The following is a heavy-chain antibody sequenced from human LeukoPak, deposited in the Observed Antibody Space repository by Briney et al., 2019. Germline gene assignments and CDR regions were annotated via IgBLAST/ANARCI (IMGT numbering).Heavy chain of an antibody. V-gene: IGHV3-30*02. CDR1: GFTFSSYG. D-gene: IGHD5-12*01. Sequence: GGSLRLSCAAPGFTFSSYGMHWVRQAPGKGLEWVALIRYDGSNKYYADSVKGRFTISRDNSKNTLYLQMNSLRSEDTAVYYCARYGHGGYSGYDRWGQGTLVTVSS. CDR2: IRYDGSNK. CDR3: ARYGHGGYSGYDR. J-gene: IGHJ5*02.